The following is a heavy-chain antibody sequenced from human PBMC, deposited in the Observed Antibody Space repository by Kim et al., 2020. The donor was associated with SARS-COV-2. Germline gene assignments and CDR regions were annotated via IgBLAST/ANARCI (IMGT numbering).Heavy chain of an antibody. Sequence: SVKVSCKASGGTFSSYAISWVRQAPGQGLEWMGGIIPIFGTANYAQKYQGRVTITADESTSTAYMALSSLRSEDTAVYYCAREGGEMATIGGFFDYWGQGTLVTVSS. V-gene: IGHV1-69*13. D-gene: IGHD5-12*01. CDR2: IIPIFGTA. CDR3: AREGGEMATIGGFFDY. J-gene: IGHJ4*02. CDR1: GGTFSSYA.